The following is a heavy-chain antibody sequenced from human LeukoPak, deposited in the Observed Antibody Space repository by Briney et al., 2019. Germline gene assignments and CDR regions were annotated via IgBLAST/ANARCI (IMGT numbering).Heavy chain of an antibody. V-gene: IGHV3-30*18. CDR1: GFTFSSYG. Sequence: PGRSLRLSCAASGFTFSSYGMHWVRQAQGKGLEWVAVISYDGSNKYYADSVKGRFTISRDNSKNTLYLQVNSLRAEDTAVYYCAKDESAGDYNFDYWGQGTLVTVSS. J-gene: IGHJ4*02. D-gene: IGHD4-17*01. CDR2: ISYDGSNK. CDR3: AKDESAGDYNFDY.